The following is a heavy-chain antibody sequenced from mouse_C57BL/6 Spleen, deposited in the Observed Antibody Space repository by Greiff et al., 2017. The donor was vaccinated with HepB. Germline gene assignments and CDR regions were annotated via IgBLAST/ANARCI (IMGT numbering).Heavy chain of an antibody. J-gene: IGHJ2*01. Sequence: EVKLMESGPELVKPGASVKISCKASGYSFTGYYMNWVKQSPEKSLEWIGEINPSTGGTTYNQKFKAKATLTVDKSSSTAYMQLKSLTSEDSAVYYCARWGTGPYYFDYWGQGTTLTVSS. D-gene: IGHD4-1*01. CDR1: GYSFTGYY. V-gene: IGHV1-42*01. CDR2: INPSTGGT. CDR3: ARWGTGPYYFDY.